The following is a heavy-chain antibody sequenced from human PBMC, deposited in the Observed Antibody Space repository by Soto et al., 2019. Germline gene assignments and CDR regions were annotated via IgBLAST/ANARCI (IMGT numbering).Heavy chain of an antibody. J-gene: IGHJ6*03. CDR3: ARGYCSGGSCYPPYYYYYYMDV. V-gene: IGHV5-51*01. CDR1: GYSFTSYW. Sequence: PGESLKISCKGSGYSFTSYWIGWVRQMPGKGLEWMGIIYPGDSDTRYSPSFQGQVTISADKSISTAYLQWSSLKASDTAMYYCARGYCSGGSCYPPYYYYYYMDVWGKGTTVTVSS. CDR2: IYPGDSDT. D-gene: IGHD2-15*01.